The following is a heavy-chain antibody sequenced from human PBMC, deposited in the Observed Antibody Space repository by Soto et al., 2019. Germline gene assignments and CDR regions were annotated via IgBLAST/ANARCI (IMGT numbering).Heavy chain of an antibody. CDR3: ARDRDTYGHGFFDY. CDR2: ISSSSSYT. V-gene: IGHV3-11*05. CDR1: GFTFSDFY. Sequence: QVQLVESGGGLVKPGGSLRLSCAASGFTFSDFYMTWIRQAPGKGLEWVSHISSSSSYTNYADSVKGRFTVSRDNDNNSLYLEMNNLRAEDTAVYFCARDRDTYGHGFFDYWGQGTLVTVSS. D-gene: IGHD3-10*01. J-gene: IGHJ4*02.